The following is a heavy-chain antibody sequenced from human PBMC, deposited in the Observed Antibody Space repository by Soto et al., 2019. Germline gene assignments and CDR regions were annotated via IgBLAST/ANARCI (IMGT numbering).Heavy chain of an antibody. CDR2: INAGNGNT. CDR3: AIGAKNDCSGGSCYVYYYYMDV. V-gene: IGHV1-3*01. D-gene: IGHD2-15*01. J-gene: IGHJ6*03. Sequence: ASVKVSCKASGYTFTSYAMHWVRQAPGQRLEWMGWINAGNGNTKYSQKFQGRVTITRDTSASTAYMELSSLRSEDTAVYYCAIGAKNDCSGGSCYVYYYYMDVWGKGTTVTVSS. CDR1: GYTFTSYA.